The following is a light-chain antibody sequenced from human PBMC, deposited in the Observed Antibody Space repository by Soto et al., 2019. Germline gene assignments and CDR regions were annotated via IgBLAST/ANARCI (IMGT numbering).Light chain of an antibody. CDR2: GAS. J-gene: IGKJ5*01. Sequence: EIVRTQSPGTLSVSPGERCSLSCLASQIVSNNLAWYQQKPGQAPRLLIYGASTRATGITARFSGSGSGTEFTLTISSLQSEDFAAYYCQQYNKWPITFGQGTRLEIK. CDR3: QQYNKWPIT. V-gene: IGKV3-15*01. CDR1: QIVSNN.